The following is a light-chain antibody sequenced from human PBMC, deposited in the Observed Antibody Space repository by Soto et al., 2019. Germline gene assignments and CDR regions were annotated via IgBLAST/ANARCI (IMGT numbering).Light chain of an antibody. CDR3: CAYVGRSLVL. V-gene: IGLV2-23*01. J-gene: IGLJ1*01. Sequence: QSALTQPASVSGAPGQSITISCTGTSGDIGSYNLLFWYQQHAGKAPKLMIYEDTKRPSGVSDRFSASKSGTTASLTISGLEAEDEADYYCCAYVGRSLVLFGAGTKLTVL. CDR1: SGDIGSYNL. CDR2: EDT.